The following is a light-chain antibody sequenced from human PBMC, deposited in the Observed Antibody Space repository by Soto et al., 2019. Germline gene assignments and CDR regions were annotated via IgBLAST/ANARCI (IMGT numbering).Light chain of an antibody. CDR1: QSISTF. J-gene: IGKJ4*01. V-gene: IGKV1-39*01. Sequence: DIQMTQSPSSLSASVGDRVTITCRASQSISTFLNWYQQIPGKAPRLLIYGASSLQSGVPVRFSGSGSGTDFTLTISSLQPEDFATYYCQQTFSLLASGGGTKVEIK. CDR2: GAS. CDR3: QQTFSLLA.